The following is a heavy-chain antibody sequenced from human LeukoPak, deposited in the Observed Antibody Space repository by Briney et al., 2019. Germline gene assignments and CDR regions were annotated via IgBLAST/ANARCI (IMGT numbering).Heavy chain of an antibody. CDR2: IYSGGST. D-gene: IGHD3-22*01. CDR1: GFTVGSNT. CDR3: ARGGSYFDISGYYFY. V-gene: IGHV3-66*01. J-gene: IGHJ4*02. Sequence: PGGSLRLSCAASGFTVGSNTMSWVRQAPGKGLEWVSLIYSGGSTSYADSVKGRFTISRDNSKNTLYLQMNSLRTEDTAVYYCARGGSYFDISGYYFYWGQGTLVTVSS.